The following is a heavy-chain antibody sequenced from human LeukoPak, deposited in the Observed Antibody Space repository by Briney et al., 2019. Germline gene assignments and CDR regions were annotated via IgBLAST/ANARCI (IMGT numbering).Heavy chain of an antibody. CDR3: ARGDRVSGGTDS. CDR1: GYTFITYG. V-gene: IGHV1-3*01. Sequence: GASVKVSCKASGYTFITYGIHWVRQAPGRRLEWMGWINAGNGNTKYSQKFQGRITITRDTSISTAYMELSSLRSEDTAVYYCARGDRVSGGTDSWGQGTLVTVSS. J-gene: IGHJ4*02. D-gene: IGHD3-16*01. CDR2: INAGNGNT.